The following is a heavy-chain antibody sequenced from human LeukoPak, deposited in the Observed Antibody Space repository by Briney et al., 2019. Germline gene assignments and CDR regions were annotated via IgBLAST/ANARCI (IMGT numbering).Heavy chain of an antibody. D-gene: IGHD3-10*01. V-gene: IGHV4-59*08. CDR3: ARRDPGEGKWWFDP. CDR2: IYYKDNS. Sequence: PAETLSLPCSLSNGPNSRYSWRCPRPPPGQGLEWIGYIYYKDNSNYHPPLKSRVAISVDTSKNQFSLKLSSVTAADTAVYYCARRDPGEGKWWFDPWGQGTLVTVSS. CDR1: NGPNSRYS. J-gene: IGHJ5*02.